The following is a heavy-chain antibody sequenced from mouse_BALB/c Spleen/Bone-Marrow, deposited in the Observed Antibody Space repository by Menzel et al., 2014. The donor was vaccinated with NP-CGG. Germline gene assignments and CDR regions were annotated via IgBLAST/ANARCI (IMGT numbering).Heavy chain of an antibody. CDR3: AKANWDVSGYFDV. D-gene: IGHD4-1*01. CDR2: INPDSSTI. Sequence: EVQVVESGGGLVQPGGSLKLSCAASGFDFSSYWMSWVRQAPGKGLEWIGEINPDSSTINYTPSLKDKFIISRDNANKTLYLQMSKVRSEDTGLYYCAKANWDVSGYFDVWGAGTPVTVSS. CDR1: GFDFSSYW. J-gene: IGHJ1*01. V-gene: IGHV4-1*02.